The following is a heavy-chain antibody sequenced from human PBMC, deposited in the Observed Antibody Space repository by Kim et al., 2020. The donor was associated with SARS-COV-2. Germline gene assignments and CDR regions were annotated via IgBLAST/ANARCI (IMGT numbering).Heavy chain of an antibody. Sequence: GGSLRLSCAASGFTISSFAMSWVRQPPGKGLEWVSRYSTTAGSTYYADSVKGRFTISRDNSKNTLLLQMNGLRADDTAVYYCARANIAVVRGVNFYYFDSWGQGTMVTVSS. CDR3: ARANIAVVRGVNFYYFDS. J-gene: IGHJ4*02. CDR2: YSTTAGST. V-gene: IGHV3-23*01. D-gene: IGHD3-10*01. CDR1: GFTISSFA.